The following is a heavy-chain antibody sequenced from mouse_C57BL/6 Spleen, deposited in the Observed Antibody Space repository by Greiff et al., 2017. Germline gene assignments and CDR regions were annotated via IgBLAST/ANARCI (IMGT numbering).Heavy chain of an antibody. CDR1: GFTFSSSG. CDR2: ISSGGSST. D-gene: IGHD1-1*01. J-gene: IGHJ4*01. Sequence: EVKLMESGGDLVKPGGSLTLSCAASGFTFSSSGMSWVRQTPDKRLEWVATISSGGSSTYYPDSVTGRDTISRDTAKNTLYLQMSSLKSEDTAMYYCARDDGSSYVAMDYRRQANPVPVSS. V-gene: IGHV5-6*01. CDR3: ARDDGSSYVAMDY.